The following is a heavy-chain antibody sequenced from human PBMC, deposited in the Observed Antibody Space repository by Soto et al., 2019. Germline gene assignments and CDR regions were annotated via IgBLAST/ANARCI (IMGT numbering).Heavy chain of an antibody. V-gene: IGHV1-18*01. CDR3: ARGNTVETGSY. J-gene: IGHJ4*02. CDR1: GYTFSSYG. D-gene: IGHD5-18*01. Sequence: QVQLVQSGAEVKKPGASVKVSCKASGYTFSSYGISWVRQAPGQGLEWMGWVSAYNGNTNYEQTLQGRVTMTTDTATRTDYMELRSLRSDEKAVYYCARGNTVETGSYWGQGTLVTVSS. CDR2: VSAYNGNT.